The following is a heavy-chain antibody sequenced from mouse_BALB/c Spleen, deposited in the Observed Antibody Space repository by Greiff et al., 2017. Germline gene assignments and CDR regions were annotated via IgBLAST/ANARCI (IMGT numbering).Heavy chain of an antibody. CDR1: GYTFTSYW. Sequence: EVQLQQSGTVLARPGASVKMSCKASGYTFTSYWMHWVKQRPGQGLEWIGAIYPGNSDTSYNQKFKGKAKLTAVTSTSTAYMELSSLTNEDSAVYYCTPPIYYYFAYWGQGTLVTVSA. CDR2: IYPGNSDT. CDR3: TPPIYYYFAY. J-gene: IGHJ3*01. V-gene: IGHV1-5*01. D-gene: IGHD1-1*01.